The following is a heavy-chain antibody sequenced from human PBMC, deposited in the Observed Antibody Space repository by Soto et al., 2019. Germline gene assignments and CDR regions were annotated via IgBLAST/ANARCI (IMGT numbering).Heavy chain of an antibody. CDR1: GDSVSSNSAA. V-gene: IGHV6-1*01. D-gene: IGHD3-22*01. Sequence: QTLSLTCAISGDSVSSNSAAWNWIRQSPSRGLEWLGRTYYRSKWYNDYAVSVKSRITINPDTSKNQFSLQLNSVTPEDTAVYYCARADDYYDSSGYLFDYWGQGTLVTVSS. J-gene: IGHJ4*02. CDR2: TYYRSKWYN. CDR3: ARADDYYDSSGYLFDY.